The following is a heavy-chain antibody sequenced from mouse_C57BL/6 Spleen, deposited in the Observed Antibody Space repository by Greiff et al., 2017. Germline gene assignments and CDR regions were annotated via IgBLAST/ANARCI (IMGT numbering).Heavy chain of an antibody. CDR2: ISDGGSYT. CDR1: GFTFSSYA. J-gene: IGHJ3*01. V-gene: IGHV5-4*01. CDR3: ARTPVPFAY. Sequence: EVQGVESGGGLVKPGGSLKLSCAASGFTFSSYAMSWVRQTPEKRLEWVATISDGGSYTYYPDNVKGRFTISRDNAKNNLYLQMSHLKSEDTAMYYCARTPVPFAYWGQGTLVTVSA. D-gene: IGHD1-1*01.